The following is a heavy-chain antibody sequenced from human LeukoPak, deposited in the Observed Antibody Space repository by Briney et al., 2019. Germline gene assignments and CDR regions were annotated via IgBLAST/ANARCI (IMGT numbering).Heavy chain of an antibody. CDR2: INPNSGGT. CDR1: GYTFTDYY. V-gene: IGHV1-2*02. Sequence: WASVKVSCKASGYTFTDYYMHWVRQAPGQGLEWMGWINPNSGGTNYAQKFQGRVTMTRDTSISTAYMELSRLRSDDTAVYYCASLAAAGTQIDYWGQGTLVTVSS. J-gene: IGHJ4*02. D-gene: IGHD6-13*01. CDR3: ASLAAAGTQIDY.